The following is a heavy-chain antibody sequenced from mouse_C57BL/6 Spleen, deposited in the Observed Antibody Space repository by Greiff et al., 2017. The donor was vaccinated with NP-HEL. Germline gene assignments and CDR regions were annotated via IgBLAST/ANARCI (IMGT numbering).Heavy chain of an antibody. CDR3: ARDGLVATRWYFDV. D-gene: IGHD1-1*02. J-gene: IGHJ1*03. V-gene: IGHV1-80*01. CDR2: IYPGDGDT. Sequence: QVQLQQSGAELVKPGASVKISCKASGYAFSSYWMNWVKQRPGKGLEWIGQIYPGDGDTNYNGKFKGKATLTADKSSSTAYMQLSSLTSEYSAVYFCARDGLVATRWYFDVWGTGTTVTVSS. CDR1: GYAFSSYW.